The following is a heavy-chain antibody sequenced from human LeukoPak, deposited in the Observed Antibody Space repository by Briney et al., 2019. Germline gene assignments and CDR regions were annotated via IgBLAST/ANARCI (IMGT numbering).Heavy chain of an antibody. V-gene: IGHV3-15*01. CDR2: IKSKTDGGTT. J-gene: IGHJ4*02. CDR3: AKVSPYSNYRMGYFDY. D-gene: IGHD4-11*01. Sequence: GGSLRLSCAASGFTFSNAWMSWVRQAPGKGLEWVGRIKSKTDGGTTDYAAPVKGRFTISRDDSKNTLYLQMNSLRAEDTAVYYCAKVSPYSNYRMGYFDYWGQGTLVTVSS. CDR1: GFTFSNAW.